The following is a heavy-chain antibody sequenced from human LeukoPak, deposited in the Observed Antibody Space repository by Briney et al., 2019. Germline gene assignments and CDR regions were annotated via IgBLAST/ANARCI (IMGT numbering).Heavy chain of an antibody. J-gene: IGHJ5*02. CDR3: ARDGYDFWSGYYRPPNWFDP. D-gene: IGHD3-3*01. CDR1: GFTFDDYA. V-gene: IGHV3-9*01. CDR2: ISWNSGSI. Sequence: GGSLRLSCAASGFTFDDYAMHWVRQAPGKGLEWVSGISWNSGSIGYADSVKGRFTISRDNAKNSLYLQMNSLRAEDTAVYYCARDGYDFWSGYYRPPNWFDPWGQGTLVTVSS.